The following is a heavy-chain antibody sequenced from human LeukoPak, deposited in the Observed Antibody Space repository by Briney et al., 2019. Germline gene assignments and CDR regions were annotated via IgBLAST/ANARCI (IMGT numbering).Heavy chain of an antibody. V-gene: IGHV4-59*01. CDR1: GGSIGSYY. CDR3: AGGGSGYALNWFDP. J-gene: IGHJ5*02. D-gene: IGHD5-12*01. CDR2: ISYSGST. Sequence: SETLSLTCTVSGGSIGSYYWSWLRQPPGKGLEWIGHISYSGSTNYNPSLKSRVTISVDTSKNQFSLKLSSVTAADTAVYYCAGGGSGYALNWFDPWGQGTLVTVSS.